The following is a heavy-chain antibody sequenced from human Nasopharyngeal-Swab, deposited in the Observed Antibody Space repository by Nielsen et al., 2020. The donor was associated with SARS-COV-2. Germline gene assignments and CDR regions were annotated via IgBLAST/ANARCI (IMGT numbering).Heavy chain of an antibody. J-gene: IGHJ4*02. CDR1: GYTFTAYY. CDR2: FDPEDCET. CDR3: ATDRIAAAGDLDY. Sequence: ASVKVSCKASGYTFTAYYMHWVRQAPGKGLEWMGGFDPEDCETIYAQKFQGRVTMTEDTSTDTAYMELSSLRSEDTAVYYCATDRIAAAGDLDYWGQGTLVTVSS. D-gene: IGHD6-13*01. V-gene: IGHV1-24*01.